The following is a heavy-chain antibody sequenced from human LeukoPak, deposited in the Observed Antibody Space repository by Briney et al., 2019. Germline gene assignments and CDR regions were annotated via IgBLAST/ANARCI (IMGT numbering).Heavy chain of an antibody. V-gene: IGHV4-30-2*01. J-gene: IGHJ4*02. CDR3: ARGFYGSGSHFDY. Sequence: SQTLSLTCAVSGGSISGGDYPWSWIRRPPGKGLEWIGYIFHTGHTSYNPSLKSRATISVDMSKNQIALKLSSVTAADTAVYYCARGFYGSGSHFDYWGQGSLVTVSS. CDR2: IFHTGHT. CDR1: GGSISGGDYP. D-gene: IGHD3-10*01.